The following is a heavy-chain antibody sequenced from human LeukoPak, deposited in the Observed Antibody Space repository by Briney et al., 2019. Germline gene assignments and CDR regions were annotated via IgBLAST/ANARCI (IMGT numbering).Heavy chain of an antibody. V-gene: IGHV1-46*01. D-gene: IGHD3-10*01. J-gene: IGHJ4*02. CDR3: ARGNYYGSGSYPHFDY. CDR1: GYTFTGYY. Sequence: GASVKVSCKASGYTFTGYYMHWVRQAPGQGLEWMGIINPSGGSTSYAQKFQGRVTMTRDTSTSTVYMELSSLRSEDTAVYYCARGNYYGSGSYPHFDYWGQGTLVTVSS. CDR2: INPSGGST.